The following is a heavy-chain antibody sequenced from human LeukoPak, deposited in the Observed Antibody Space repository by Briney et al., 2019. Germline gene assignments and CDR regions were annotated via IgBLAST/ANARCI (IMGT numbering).Heavy chain of an antibody. CDR1: VFTFRTSW. Sequence: GGSLSLSCAVSVFTFRTSWMHWVRQSPGGGLVWFSRMKSDGTTVNYGDSVKGRFNMTRDNAKNTLYLQMNSRRAEDTAVYYCARGGNYFLDYWGQGTLATVSS. CDR2: MKSDGTTV. D-gene: IGHD5-24*01. J-gene: IGHJ4*02. V-gene: IGHV3-74*01. CDR3: ARGGNYFLDY.